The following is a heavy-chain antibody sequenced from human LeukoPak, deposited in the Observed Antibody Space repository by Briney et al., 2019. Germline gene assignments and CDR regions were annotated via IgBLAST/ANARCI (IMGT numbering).Heavy chain of an antibody. Sequence: SETLSLTCTVSGGSISSYYWSWIRQPAGKGLEWIGRIYTSGSTNYNPSLKSRVTMSVDTSKNQFSLKLSSVTAADTAVYYRAREPRGGVVVPAAFPFDYWGQGTLVTVSS. CDR3: AREPRGGVVVPAAFPFDY. J-gene: IGHJ4*02. V-gene: IGHV4-4*07. CDR2: IYTSGST. CDR1: GGSISSYY. D-gene: IGHD2-2*01.